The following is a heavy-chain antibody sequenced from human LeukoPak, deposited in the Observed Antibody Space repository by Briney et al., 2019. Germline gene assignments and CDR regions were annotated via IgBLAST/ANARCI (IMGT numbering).Heavy chain of an antibody. V-gene: IGHV3-74*01. Sequence: GGSLRLSCEASGLSFTNYAMMWVRQAPGKGLVWVSRINSDGRNIRYADSVKGRFTISGDNAKNTLYLQMNSLTPEDTAVYYCAREGALGYGHYTYDYWGQGTLVTVSS. D-gene: IGHD4-17*01. CDR1: GLSFTNYA. J-gene: IGHJ4*02. CDR3: AREGALGYGHYTYDY. CDR2: INSDGRNI.